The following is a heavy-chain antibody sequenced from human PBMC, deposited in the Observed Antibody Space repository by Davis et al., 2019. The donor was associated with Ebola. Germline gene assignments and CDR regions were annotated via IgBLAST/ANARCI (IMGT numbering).Heavy chain of an antibody. D-gene: IGHD5-18*01. CDR3: AKDQGTAMVTVFYYYMDV. Sequence: GESLKIPCAASGFTFSSYAMSWVRQAPGKGLEWVSAISGSGGSTYYADSVKGRFTISRDNSKNTLYLQMNSLRAEDTAVYYCAKDQGTAMVTVFYYYMDVWGKGTTVTVSS. CDR2: ISGSGGST. J-gene: IGHJ6*03. V-gene: IGHV3-23*01. CDR1: GFTFSSYA.